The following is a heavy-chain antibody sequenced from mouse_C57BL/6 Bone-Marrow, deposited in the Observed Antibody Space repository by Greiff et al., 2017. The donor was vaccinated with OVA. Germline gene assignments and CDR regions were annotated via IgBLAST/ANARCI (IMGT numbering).Heavy chain of an antibody. V-gene: IGHV1-15*01. CDR2: IDPETGGT. J-gene: IGHJ2*01. CDR1: GYTFTDYE. CDR3: TRDGTTAPYFDY. D-gene: IGHD1-2*01. Sequence: VQLQQSGAELVRPGASVTLSCKASGYTFTDYEMHWVKQTPVHGLEWIGAIDPETGGTAYNQKFKGKAILTADKSSSTAYMELRSLTSEDSAVYYCTRDGTTAPYFDYWGQGTTLTVSS.